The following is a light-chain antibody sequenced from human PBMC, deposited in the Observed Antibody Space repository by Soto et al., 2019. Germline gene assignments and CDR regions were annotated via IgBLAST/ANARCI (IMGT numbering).Light chain of an antibody. V-gene: IGLV1-40*01. CDR2: GNS. Sequence: SVLTQPPSVSGAPGQRVTISCSGSSSNIGVGYTVHWYQQLPGTAPKLLIYGNSNRPSGVPDRFSGSKSGTSASLAITGLQTEDEADYYCQSYDSSLSGVVFGTGTKLTVL. J-gene: IGLJ1*01. CDR3: QSYDSSLSGVV. CDR1: SSNIGVGYT.